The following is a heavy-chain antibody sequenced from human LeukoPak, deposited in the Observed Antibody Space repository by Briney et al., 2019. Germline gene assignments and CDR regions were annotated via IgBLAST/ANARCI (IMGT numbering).Heavy chain of an antibody. CDR2: ITAGGST. CDR1: GFTFSSYA. CDR3: ATDYWGTFNY. D-gene: IGHD7-27*01. Sequence: GGSLRLSCAASGFTFSSYAMSWVRQAPGKGLEWVSAITAGGSTIYTDSVKGRFTISRDNSKNTLYLQMNSLRAEDTAVYYCATDYWGTFNYWGQGTLVTVSS. V-gene: IGHV3-23*01. J-gene: IGHJ4*02.